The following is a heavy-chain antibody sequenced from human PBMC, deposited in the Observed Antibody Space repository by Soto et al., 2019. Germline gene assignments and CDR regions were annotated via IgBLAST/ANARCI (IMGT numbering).Heavy chain of an antibody. CDR3: ARDFYGGYTYAPGDY. J-gene: IGHJ4*02. Sequence: RGLSCAASGVMFSAYWMSWVRQAPGKGLEGVANIHGDGGKTSYVASVTARFTISRATAQRSLYLQMNSLRPEYTPAYYCARDFYGGYTYAPGDYWGQGALVTVSS. CDR2: IHGDGGKT. D-gene: IGHD5-18*01. CDR1: GVMFSAYW. V-gene: IGHV3-7*01.